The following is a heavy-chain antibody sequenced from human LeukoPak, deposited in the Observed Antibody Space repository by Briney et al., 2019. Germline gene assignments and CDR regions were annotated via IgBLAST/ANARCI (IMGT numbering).Heavy chain of an antibody. CDR1: GFTFSNYG. V-gene: IGHV3-23*01. CDR3: AKDRYCSGGSCYLPPYFDY. D-gene: IGHD2-15*01. J-gene: IGHJ4*02. Sequence: GGTLRLSCAASGFTFSNYGMSWVRQAPGKGLEWVSAISGSGGSTYYADSVKGRFTISRDNSKNTLYLQMNSLRAEDTAVYYCAKDRYCSGGSCYLPPYFDYWGQGTLVTVSS. CDR2: ISGSGGST.